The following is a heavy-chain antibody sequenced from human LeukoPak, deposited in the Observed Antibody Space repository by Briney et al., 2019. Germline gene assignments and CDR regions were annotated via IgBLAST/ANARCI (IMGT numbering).Heavy chain of an antibody. J-gene: IGHJ4*02. D-gene: IGHD3-22*01. V-gene: IGHV1-2*06. CDR2: INPNSGGT. CDR1: GYTFTGYY. CDR3: AREQINYYDSSGYYSY. Sequence: GASVKVSCKASGYTFTGYYMHWVRQAPGQGLERMGRINPNSGGTNYAQKFQGRVTMTRDTSISTAYMELSRLRSDDTAVYYCAREQINYYDSSGYYSYWGQGTLVTVSS.